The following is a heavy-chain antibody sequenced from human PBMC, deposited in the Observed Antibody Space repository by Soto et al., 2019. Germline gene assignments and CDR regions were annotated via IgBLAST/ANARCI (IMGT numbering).Heavy chain of an antibody. CDR2: IYYSGST. V-gene: IGHV4-30-4*01. J-gene: IGHJ2*01. Sequence: QVQLQESGPRLVKPSQTLSLTCAVSGGSISSGDYYWSWIRQPPGKGLEWIGYIYYSGSTYDNPSLKSRVTISVDMSKNQFSLKLSSVTAAATAVYYCAREPTLYCDHRYFDLWGRGTLVTVSS. CDR1: GGSISSGDYY. D-gene: IGHD3-22*01. CDR3: AREPTLYCDHRYFDL.